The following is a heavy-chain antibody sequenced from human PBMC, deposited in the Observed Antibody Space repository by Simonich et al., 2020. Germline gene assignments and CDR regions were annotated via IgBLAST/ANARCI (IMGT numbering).Heavy chain of an antibody. J-gene: IGHJ3*02. D-gene: IGHD1-1*01. CDR3: ARGKGWKNAFDI. CDR2: INHSEST. Sequence: QVQLQQWGAGLLKPSETLSLTCAVYGGSFSGYYWSWIRQPPGKGLEWICEINHSESTNYNPSLKGRVTISVDTSKNQVSLKLGSVTAADTAVYYCARGKGWKNAFDIWGQGTMVTVSS. V-gene: IGHV4-34*01. CDR1: GGSFSGYY.